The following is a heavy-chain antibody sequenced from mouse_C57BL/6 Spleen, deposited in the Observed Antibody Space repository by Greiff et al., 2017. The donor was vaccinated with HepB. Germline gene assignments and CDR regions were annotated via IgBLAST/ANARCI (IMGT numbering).Heavy chain of an antibody. CDR1: GYTFTDYN. Sequence: VQLKESGPELVKPGASVKIPCKASGYTFTDYNMDWVKQSHGKSLEWIGDINPNNGGTIYNQKFKGKATLTVDKSSSTAYMELRSLTSEDTAVYYCARGITGTGAMDYWGQGTSVTVSS. CDR2: INPNNGGT. D-gene: IGHD4-1*01. V-gene: IGHV1-18*01. CDR3: ARGITGTGAMDY. J-gene: IGHJ4*01.